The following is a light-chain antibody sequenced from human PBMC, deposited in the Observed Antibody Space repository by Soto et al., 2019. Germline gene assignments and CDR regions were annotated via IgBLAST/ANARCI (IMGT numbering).Light chain of an antibody. CDR3: TSYTGSSTLVV. CDR1: SSDVGGYNY. J-gene: IGLJ1*01. V-gene: IGLV2-14*03. Sequence: QSVLTQPASVXGSPGQSITISCTGTSSDVGGYNYVSWYQHHPGNAPKLMIYDVSNRPSGVSNRFSGSKSGNTASLTISGLQAEDEADYYCTSYTGSSTLVVFGTGTKVTVL. CDR2: DVS.